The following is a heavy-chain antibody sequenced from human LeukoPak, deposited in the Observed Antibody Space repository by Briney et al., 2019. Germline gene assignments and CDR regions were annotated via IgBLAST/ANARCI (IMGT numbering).Heavy chain of an antibody. CDR1: GYTFTSYG. CDR2: ISAYNGNT. CDR3: ARDPARHYDSSGLPGY. J-gene: IGHJ4*02. V-gene: IGHV1-18*01. D-gene: IGHD3-22*01. Sequence: GASVKVSCKASGYTFTSYGISWVRQAPGQGLEWMGWISAYNGNTNYAQKLQGRVTMNTDTSTSTAYMELRSLRSDDTAVYYCARDPARHYDSSGLPGYWGQGTLVTVSS.